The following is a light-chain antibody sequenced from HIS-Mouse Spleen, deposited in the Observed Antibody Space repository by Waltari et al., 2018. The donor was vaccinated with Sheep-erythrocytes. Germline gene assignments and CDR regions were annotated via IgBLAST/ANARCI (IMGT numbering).Light chain of an antibody. CDR3: QAWDSSTAV. CDR2: QDR. J-gene: IGLJ2*01. V-gene: IGLV3-1*01. Sequence: SYELTQPPSVSVSPGQTASITSSGDKLGDQYACWYQQKPGQSPVLVIYQDRKRPSGIPERFSGSNSGNTATLTISGTQAMDEADYYCQAWDSSTAVFGGGTKLTVL. CDR1: KLGDQY.